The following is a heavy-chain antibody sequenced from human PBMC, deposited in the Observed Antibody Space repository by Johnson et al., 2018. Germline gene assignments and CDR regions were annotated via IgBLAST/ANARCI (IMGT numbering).Heavy chain of an antibody. J-gene: IGHJ3*02. V-gene: IGHV3-33*01. CDR3: ARDRGYGSGSYGAFDI. Sequence: QDRLVQAGGGVVQPGRSLRLSCAASGFTFSSYGMHWVRQAPGKGLEWVAVIWYDGSNKYYADSVKGRFTISRDNSKNTLYLQMNSLRAEDKAVYYCARDRGYGSGSYGAFDIWGQGTMVTVSS. D-gene: IGHD3-10*01. CDR2: IWYDGSNK. CDR1: GFTFSSYG.